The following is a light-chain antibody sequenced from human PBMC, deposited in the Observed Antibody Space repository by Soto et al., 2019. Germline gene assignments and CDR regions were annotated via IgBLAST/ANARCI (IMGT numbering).Light chain of an antibody. CDR1: QGLSSY. Sequence: QMNQSPSSLSASLGDRGTITCRASQGLSSYLNWYQQKPGKAPKLLIYAASSLQSGVPSRFSGSGSGTDFTLTISSLQPEDFATYYCQQSYSTPPWTFGQGTKVEIK. CDR2: AAS. CDR3: QQSYSTPPWT. V-gene: IGKV1-39*01. J-gene: IGKJ1*01.